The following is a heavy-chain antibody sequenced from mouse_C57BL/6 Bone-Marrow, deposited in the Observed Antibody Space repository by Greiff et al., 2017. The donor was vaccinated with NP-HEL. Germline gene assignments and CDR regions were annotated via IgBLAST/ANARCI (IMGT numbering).Heavy chain of an antibody. CDR1: GYTFTSYW. V-gene: IGHV1-52*01. Sequence: VQLQQPGAELVRPGSSVKLSCKASGYTFTSYWMHWVKQRPIQGLEWIGNIDPSDSETHYNQNFKDKATLTVDQSSSTAYLQLSSLTSEDSAVYDCAREGFDYWGPGTLVTVSA. CDR3: AREGFDY. J-gene: IGHJ3*01. CDR2: IDPSDSET.